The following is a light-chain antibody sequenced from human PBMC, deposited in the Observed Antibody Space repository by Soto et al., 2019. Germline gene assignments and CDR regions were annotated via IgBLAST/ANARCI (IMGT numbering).Light chain of an antibody. CDR3: QTWDAGILV. CDR1: SGHNNYA. CDR2: LNSDGSH. J-gene: IGLJ1*01. Sequence: QLVLTQSPSASASLGASVKLTCTLNSGHNNYAIAWHQQQPEKGPRYLMRLNSDGSHNKVDGIPDRFSGSSSGAERYLIISSLHSEDEADYYCQTWDAGILVFGTGTKVTVL. V-gene: IGLV4-69*01.